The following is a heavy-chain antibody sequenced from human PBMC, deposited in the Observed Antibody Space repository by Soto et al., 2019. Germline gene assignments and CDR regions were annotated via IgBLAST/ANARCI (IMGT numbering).Heavy chain of an antibody. CDR1: GGSISSYY. J-gene: IGHJ5*02. CDR3: ARGGGTMVRGVIHWFDP. V-gene: IGHV4-59*01. D-gene: IGHD3-10*01. CDR2: IYYSGST. Sequence: SETLSLTCTVSGGSISSYYWSWIRQPPGKGLEWIGYIYYSGSTNYNPSLKSRVTISVDTSKNQFSLKLSSVTAADTAVYYCARGGGTMVRGVIHWFDPWGQGTQVTVSS.